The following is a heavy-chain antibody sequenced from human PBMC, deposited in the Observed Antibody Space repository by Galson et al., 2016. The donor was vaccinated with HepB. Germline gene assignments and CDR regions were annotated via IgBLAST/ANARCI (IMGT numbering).Heavy chain of an antibody. CDR1: GFSLTTNGVG. D-gene: IGHD2-8*01. CDR2: IFWDGDR. V-gene: IGHV2-5*02. CDR3: ARLHWRGLDNGGTESLCDN. Sequence: PALVKPTQTLTLACTFSGFSLTTNGVGVGWIRQPPGRALEWLALIFWDGDRHFSPSLQTRLTITKDNPKNQVVLTMTNMDPVDTATYYCARLHWRGLDNGGTESLCDNGGEGTLVT. J-gene: IGHJ4*02.